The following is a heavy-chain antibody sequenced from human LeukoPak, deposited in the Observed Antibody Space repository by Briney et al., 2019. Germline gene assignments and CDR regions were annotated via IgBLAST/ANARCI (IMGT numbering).Heavy chain of an antibody. CDR3: ARVDEGGYYYYGMDV. D-gene: IGHD3-16*01. Sequence: SETLSLTCTVSAGSISSYYWSWIRQPPGKGLEWIGYIYSSGSTNYNPSLKSRVTISVDTSKNQFSLKLSSVTAADTAVYYCARVDEGGYYYYGMDVWGRGTTVTVSS. CDR1: AGSISSYY. J-gene: IGHJ6*02. V-gene: IGHV4-59*01. CDR2: IYSSGST.